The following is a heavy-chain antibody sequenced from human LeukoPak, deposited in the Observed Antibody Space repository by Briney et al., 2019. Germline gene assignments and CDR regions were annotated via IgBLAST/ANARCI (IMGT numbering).Heavy chain of an antibody. J-gene: IGHJ2*01. D-gene: IGHD3-22*01. Sequence: SETLSLTCTVSGGSISSGGYYWSWIRQPPGKGLEWIGYIYHSGSTYYNPSLKSRVTISVDTSKNQFSLKLSSVTAADTAVYYCARHDTSGNVWWYFDLWGRGTLVTVSS. CDR1: GGSISSGGYY. CDR2: IYHSGST. CDR3: ARHDTSGNVWWYFDL. V-gene: IGHV4-30-2*01.